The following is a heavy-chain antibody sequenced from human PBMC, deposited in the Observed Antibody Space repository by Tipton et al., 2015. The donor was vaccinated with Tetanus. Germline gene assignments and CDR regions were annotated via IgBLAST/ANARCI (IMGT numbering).Heavy chain of an antibody. CDR3: ARDRGDYIYYGMDV. D-gene: IGHD3-22*01. Sequence: QLVQSGAEVKKPGASVKVSCKASGYTFTGYYIYWARQAPGHGLEWMGWIDPNSGGTVYAQKFQGRVTMIRDTSISTAYMELRSLRSDDTAVYYCARDRGDYIYYGMDVWGPGTTVTVS. CDR2: IDPNSGGT. CDR1: GYTFTGYY. J-gene: IGHJ6*02. V-gene: IGHV1-2*02.